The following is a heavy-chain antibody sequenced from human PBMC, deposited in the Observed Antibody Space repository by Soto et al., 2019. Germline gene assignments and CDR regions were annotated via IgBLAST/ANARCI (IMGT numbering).Heavy chain of an antibody. CDR3: ARFLTASDLEY. D-gene: IGHD2-21*01. J-gene: IGHJ4*02. CDR1: GYTFTTYA. Sequence: ASVKVSCKASGYTFTTYALYWVRQAPGQGLEWMGWISAYNGNTNYAQKLQGRVTMTTDTSTSTAYMELRSLRSDDTAVYYCARFLTASDLEYWGQGTLVTVSS. V-gene: IGHV1-18*01. CDR2: ISAYNGNT.